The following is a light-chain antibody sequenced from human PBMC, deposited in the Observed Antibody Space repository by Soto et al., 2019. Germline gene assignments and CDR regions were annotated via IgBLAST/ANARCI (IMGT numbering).Light chain of an antibody. CDR3: ISYTDRQSYL. CDR1: NSDIGSYNH. CDR2: AVS. Sequence: QSVLTQPASVSGSPGQSITISCSGTNSDIGSYNHVAWYQQFPGKSPKLMIYAVSGRPSGVSDRFSGSKSGITASLTISGLQTEDEADYYCISYTDRQSYLFGTGTKVTVL. V-gene: IGLV2-14*03. J-gene: IGLJ1*01.